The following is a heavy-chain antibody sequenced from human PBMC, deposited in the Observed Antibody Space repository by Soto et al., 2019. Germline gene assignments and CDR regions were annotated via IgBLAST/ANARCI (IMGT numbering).Heavy chain of an antibody. Sequence: TLSLTCGVSVGSFSGYFWTWIRQPPGGGLEWIGEISHRRITNYNPSLKSRVTISLDTGRNHISLKLTSVTAADTAVYYCVREEAVQWFSKGYYGMDVWGQGTTVTVSS. CDR3: VREEAVQWFSKGYYGMDV. CDR1: VGSFSGYF. J-gene: IGHJ6*02. V-gene: IGHV4-34*01. CDR2: ISHRRIT. D-gene: IGHD6-13*01.